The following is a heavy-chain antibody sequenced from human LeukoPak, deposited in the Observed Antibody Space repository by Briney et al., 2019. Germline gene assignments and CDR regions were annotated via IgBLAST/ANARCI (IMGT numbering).Heavy chain of an antibody. J-gene: IGHJ4*02. CDR2: IYYSGST. Sequence: PSETLSLTCTVSGGSLSSHYWYWIRQPPGKGLEWIGYIYYSGSTYYNPSLKSRVTISVDTSKNQFSLKLSSVTAADTAVYYCARGLWYSSGWYGYWGQGTLVTVSS. D-gene: IGHD6-19*01. CDR1: GGSLSSHY. CDR3: ARGLWYSSGWYGY. V-gene: IGHV4-59*11.